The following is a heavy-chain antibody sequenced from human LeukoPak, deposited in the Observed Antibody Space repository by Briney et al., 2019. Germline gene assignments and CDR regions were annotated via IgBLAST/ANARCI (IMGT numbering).Heavy chain of an antibody. CDR3: ARGGYYGSGPFPLQDAFDI. V-gene: IGHV4-31*03. CDR2: IYFSGST. J-gene: IGHJ3*02. D-gene: IGHD3-10*01. Sequence: PSENLSLTCTVSGGSISDAAYYWSWIRQHPGEGLEWIGYIYFSGSTSYNPSLKSRVTISLDTSKNQFSLKLTSVTAADTAVYYCARGGYYGSGPFPLQDAFDIWGQGTMVTVSS. CDR1: GGSISDAAYY.